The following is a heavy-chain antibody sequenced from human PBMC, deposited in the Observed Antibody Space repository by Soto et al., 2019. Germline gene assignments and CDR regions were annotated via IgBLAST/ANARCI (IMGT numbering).Heavy chain of an antibody. CDR3: ARGGYYYYGMDV. CDR1: GGSFSGYY. Sequence: SETLSLTCAFYGGSFSGYYWSWIRQPPGKGLEWIGEINHSGSTNYNPSLKSRVTISVDTSKNQFSLKLSSVTAADTAVYYCARGGYYYYGMDVWGQGTTVTV. CDR2: INHSGST. V-gene: IGHV4-34*01. J-gene: IGHJ6*02.